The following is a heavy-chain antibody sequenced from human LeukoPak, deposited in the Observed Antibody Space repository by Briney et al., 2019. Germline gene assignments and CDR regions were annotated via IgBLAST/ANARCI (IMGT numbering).Heavy chain of an antibody. V-gene: IGHV1-69*13. CDR2: IIPIFGTA. CDR1: GYTFTGYY. J-gene: IGHJ4*02. CDR3: ASHRGHFDY. Sequence: ASVKVSCKASGYTFTGYYMHWVRQAPGQGLEWMGGIIPIFGTANYAQKFQGRVTITADESASTAYMELSSLRSEDTAVYYCASHRGHFDYWSQGTLVTVSS. D-gene: IGHD1-14*01.